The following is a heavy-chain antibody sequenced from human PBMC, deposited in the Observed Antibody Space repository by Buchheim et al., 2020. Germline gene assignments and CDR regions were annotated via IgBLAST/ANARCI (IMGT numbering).Heavy chain of an antibody. J-gene: IGHJ5*02. V-gene: IGHV5-51*01. Sequence: EVQLVQSGPEMKKPGESLKISCKGSGYNFTSYWIGWVRQMPGKGLEWMGIIYPGDSDTTKSPSLQGQVTMSADKSISTAYLQWSSLKASDTAMYYCARRYCTSINCYGRRFDTWGQGTL. CDR3: ARRYCTSINCYGRRFDT. D-gene: IGHD2-2*01. CDR2: IYPGDSDT. CDR1: GYNFTSYW.